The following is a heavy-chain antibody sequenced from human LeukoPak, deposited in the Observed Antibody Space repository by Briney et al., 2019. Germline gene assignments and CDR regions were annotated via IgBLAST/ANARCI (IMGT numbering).Heavy chain of an antibody. CDR2: IYSGGST. V-gene: IGHV3-53*01. J-gene: IGHJ5*02. D-gene: IGHD6-13*01. CDR3: ARGIAAAANEDRFDP. Sequence: GVSLRLSCAASGFTVSSNYMSWVRQAPGKGRDWVSVIYSGGSTYYADSVKGRFTISRDNSKNTLYLQMTSPRAEDKAVYYCARGIAAAANEDRFDPWGQGTLVTVSS. CDR1: GFTVSSNY.